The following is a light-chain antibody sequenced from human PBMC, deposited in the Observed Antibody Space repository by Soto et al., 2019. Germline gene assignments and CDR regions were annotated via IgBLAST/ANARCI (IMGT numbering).Light chain of an antibody. J-gene: IGLJ2*01. CDR1: SSDVGGYNY. Sequence: QSALTQPASVSGSPGQSITISCTGTSSDVGGYNYISWYQQHPGKAPKLMIYEVSNRPSGVSNRFSGSKSGNTASLTISGLQAEYEADYYCSSYTSSSFVVFGGGTQLTVL. CDR3: SSYTSSSFVV. CDR2: EVS. V-gene: IGLV2-14*01.